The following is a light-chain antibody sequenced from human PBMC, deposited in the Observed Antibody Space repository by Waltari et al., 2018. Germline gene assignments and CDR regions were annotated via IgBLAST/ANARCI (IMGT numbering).Light chain of an antibody. CDR1: QSISRN. CDR2: GAS. Sequence: LMTQSPPTLSVSPGERATLSCRASQSISRNLAWYQQKPGQAPRLLIYGASTRAPAIPARFSGSGSGTEFTLSISGLQSEDFAVYFCQQYNNWRTFGQGTKLEI. J-gene: IGKJ2*01. CDR3: QQYNNWRT. V-gene: IGKV3-15*01.